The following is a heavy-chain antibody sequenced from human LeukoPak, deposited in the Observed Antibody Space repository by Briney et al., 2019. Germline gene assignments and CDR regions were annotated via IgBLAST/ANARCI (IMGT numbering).Heavy chain of an antibody. CDR2: INHSGST. D-gene: IGHD5-12*01. CDR1: GGFISSHY. V-gene: IGHV4-34*01. Sequence: PSETLSLNCTVSGGFISSHYWSWIRRPPGKGLEWIGEINHSGSTNYNPSLKSRVTISVDTSKNQFSLKLSSVTAADTAVYYCARGGYSGYDYAFDYWGQGTLVTVSS. CDR3: ARGGYSGYDYAFDY. J-gene: IGHJ4*02.